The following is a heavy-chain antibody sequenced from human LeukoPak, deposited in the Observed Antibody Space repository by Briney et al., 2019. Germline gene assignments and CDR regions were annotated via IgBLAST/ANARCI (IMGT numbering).Heavy chain of an antibody. CDR1: GFTFSSYW. CDR2: IKQDGGEK. CDR3: ARDLVWLGEPKGYYNYMDV. V-gene: IGHV3-7*01. D-gene: IGHD3-10*01. Sequence: GGSLRLSCAASGFTFSSYWMSWARQAPGKGLEWVANIKQDGGEKYYVDSVKGRFTISRDNAKNSLYLQMNTLRAEDTAVYYCARDLVWLGEPKGYYNYMDVWGKGTTVTVSS. J-gene: IGHJ6*03.